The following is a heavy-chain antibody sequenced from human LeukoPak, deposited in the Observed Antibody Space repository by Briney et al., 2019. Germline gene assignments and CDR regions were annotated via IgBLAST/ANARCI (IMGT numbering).Heavy chain of an antibody. D-gene: IGHD2-2*01. J-gene: IGHJ4*02. Sequence: ASVKVSCKASGYTFTSRGISWVRQAPGQGLEWMGWISPHNGNTKYVQRLQGRVTMTADTSTSTAYMELRSLRSDDAAVYYCARDIVVVPAARRGSSGDYWGQGTLVTVSS. CDR2: ISPHNGNT. CDR3: ARDIVVVPAARRGSSGDY. CDR1: GYTFTSRG. V-gene: IGHV1-18*04.